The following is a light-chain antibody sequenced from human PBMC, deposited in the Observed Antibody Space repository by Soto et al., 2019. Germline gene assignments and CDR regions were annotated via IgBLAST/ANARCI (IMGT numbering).Light chain of an antibody. V-gene: IGKV3-15*01. CDR2: GAS. CDR1: QSVSSN. J-gene: IGKJ1*01. Sequence: EIVLTQSPATLSVSPGERATLSCRASQSVSSNLAWYQQKPGQAPRLLIYGASTRATGIPARFSGSGSGTEFTLTTSSRQSEDVAAYYCQEYNNWPPWTFGQGTKVDIK. CDR3: QEYNNWPPWT.